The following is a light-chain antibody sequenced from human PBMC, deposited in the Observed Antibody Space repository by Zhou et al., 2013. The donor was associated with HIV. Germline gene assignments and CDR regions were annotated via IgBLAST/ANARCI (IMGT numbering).Light chain of an antibody. J-gene: IGKJ2*01. CDR3: HQYVSDPYT. CDR2: DAS. V-gene: IGKV1-13*02. CDR1: QGISSA. Sequence: AIQLTQSPSSLSASVGDRVTITCRASQGISSALAWYQQKPGKAPKLVIYDASSLERGVPARFSGSGSGTDFTLTISSLQPEDFATYYCHQYVSDPYTFGQGTKLEIK.